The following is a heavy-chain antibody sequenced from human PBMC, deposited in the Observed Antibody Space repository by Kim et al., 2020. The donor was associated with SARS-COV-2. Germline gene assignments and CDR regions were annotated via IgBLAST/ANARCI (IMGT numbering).Heavy chain of an antibody. Sequence: GGSLRLSCAASGFTFRNSAMHWVRQAPGKGLDWVAITSYDGSTQYYADSVKGRFTISRDNSKNTLYLQMNSLRTEDTAVHYCASSHYGSGSADYWGQGTLVTVSS. CDR3: ASSHYGSGSADY. CDR1: GFTFRNSA. J-gene: IGHJ4*02. CDR2: TSYDGSTQ. V-gene: IGHV3-30*04. D-gene: IGHD3-10*01.